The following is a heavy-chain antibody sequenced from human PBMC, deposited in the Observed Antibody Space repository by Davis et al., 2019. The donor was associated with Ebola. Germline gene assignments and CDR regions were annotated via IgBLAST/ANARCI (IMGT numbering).Heavy chain of an antibody. CDR1: GVSVRSPNYY. D-gene: IGHD3-10*01. Sequence: PSETLSLTCTVSGVSVRSPNYYWTWIRQPPGKGLEWVGYIYYTGNTKYNPSLKSRVTMSVDTSKNQFSLKLSSVTAADTAVYYCARDRRQSYGAGVIDEYYGMDVWGQGTTVTVSS. CDR2: IYYTGNT. CDR3: ARDRRQSYGAGVIDEYYGMDV. J-gene: IGHJ6*02. V-gene: IGHV4-61*01.